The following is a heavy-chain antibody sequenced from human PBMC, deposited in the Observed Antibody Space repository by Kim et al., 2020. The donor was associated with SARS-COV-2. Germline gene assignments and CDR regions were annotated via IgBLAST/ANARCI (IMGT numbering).Heavy chain of an antibody. Sequence: ADPLKVRFTISRDNAKDSLYLHMSSLRADDTAVYYCTGITTTSYYYGMDVWGQGTTVTVSS. CDR3: TGITTTSYYYGMDV. V-gene: IGHV3-21*01. J-gene: IGHJ6*02. D-gene: IGHD3-10*01.